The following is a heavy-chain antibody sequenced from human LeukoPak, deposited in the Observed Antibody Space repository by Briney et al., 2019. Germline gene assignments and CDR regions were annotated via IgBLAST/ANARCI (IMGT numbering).Heavy chain of an antibody. CDR3: ARDNSITIFGMDV. D-gene: IGHD3-3*01. J-gene: IGHJ6*04. Sequence: PGGSLRLSCAASGFTFSSYSMNWVRQAPGKGLEWVSYISSSSSTIYYADSVKGRFTISRDNAKNSLYLQMNSLTAEDTAVYYCARDNSITIFGMDVWGKGTTVTVSS. V-gene: IGHV3-48*01. CDR1: GFTFSSYS. CDR2: ISSSSSTI.